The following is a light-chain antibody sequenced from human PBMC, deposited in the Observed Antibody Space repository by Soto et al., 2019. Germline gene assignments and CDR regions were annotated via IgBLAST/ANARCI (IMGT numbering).Light chain of an antibody. J-gene: IGKJ1*01. Sequence: DIQMTQSPSSLSASVGDRVTITCRASQSISSYLNWYQHKPGKASKLLIYAASSLQSGVPSRFSGSGSGTDFTLTISTLQPEDFATYYCHQTFSTRSWTFGQGTKVEIK. CDR1: QSISSY. CDR2: AAS. V-gene: IGKV1-39*01. CDR3: HQTFSTRSWT.